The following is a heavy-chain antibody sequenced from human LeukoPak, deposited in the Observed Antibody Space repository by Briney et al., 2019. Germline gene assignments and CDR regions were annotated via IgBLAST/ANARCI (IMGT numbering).Heavy chain of an antibody. J-gene: IGHJ4*02. CDR3: ARVILDYFDY. CDR1: GFTFSSYS. CDR2: ISSSSSTI. Sequence: GGSLRLSCAASGFTFSSYSMNWVRQAPGKGLEWVSYISSSSSTIYYADSVKGRFTISRDNAKNSLYLRMNSLRDEDTAVYYCARVILDYFDYWGQGTLVTVSS. V-gene: IGHV3-48*02. D-gene: IGHD3/OR15-3a*01.